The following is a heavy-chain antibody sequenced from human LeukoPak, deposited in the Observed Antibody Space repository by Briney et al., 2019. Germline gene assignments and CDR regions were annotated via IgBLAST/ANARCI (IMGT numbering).Heavy chain of an antibody. Sequence: GRSLRLSCAASGFTFDDYAMHWVRQAPGKGLEWVSGISWNSGSIGYADSVKGRFTISRDNAKNSLYLQMNSLRAEDTAVYYCARDLGLGYDSSGYYYWGQGTLVTVSS. V-gene: IGHV3-9*01. CDR2: ISWNSGSI. J-gene: IGHJ4*02. D-gene: IGHD3-22*01. CDR1: GFTFDDYA. CDR3: ARDLGLGYDSSGYYY.